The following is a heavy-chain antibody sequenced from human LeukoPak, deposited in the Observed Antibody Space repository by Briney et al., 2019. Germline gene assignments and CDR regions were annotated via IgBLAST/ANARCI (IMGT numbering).Heavy chain of an antibody. D-gene: IGHD6-13*01. V-gene: IGHV1-69*04. CDR2: IIPILGIA. J-gene: IGHJ4*02. Sequence: SVKVSCKASGGTFSSYAISWVRQAPGQGLEWMGRIIPILGIANYAQKFQGRVTLTRDTSTSTVYMELSSLRSEDTAVYYCARSSTLGNYFDYWGQGTLVTVSS. CDR3: ARSSTLGNYFDY. CDR1: GGTFSSYA.